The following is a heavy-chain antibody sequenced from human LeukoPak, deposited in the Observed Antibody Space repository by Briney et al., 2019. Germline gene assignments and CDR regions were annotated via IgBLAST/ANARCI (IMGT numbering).Heavy chain of an antibody. Sequence: GASVKVSCKASGYTFTSCGISWVRQAPGQGLEWMGWLSAYNGNTNYAQKLQGRVTMTTDTSTSTAYMELRSLRSDDTAVYYCARVCGISPGIAVAGTFRYYFDYWAQGTLVTVSS. J-gene: IGHJ4*02. CDR3: ARVCGISPGIAVAGTFRYYFDY. CDR2: LSAYNGNT. V-gene: IGHV1-18*04. CDR1: GYTFTSCG. D-gene: IGHD6-19*01.